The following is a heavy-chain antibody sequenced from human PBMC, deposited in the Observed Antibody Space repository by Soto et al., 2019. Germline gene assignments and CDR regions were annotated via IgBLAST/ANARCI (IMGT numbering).Heavy chain of an antibody. CDR1: GGSISSSSYY. J-gene: IGHJ6*03. CDR3: ARYYGDNAGNYYYYYMDV. Sequence: SETLSLTCTVSGGSISSSSYYWGWIRQPPGKGLEWIGSIYYSGSTYYNPSLKSRVTISVDTSKNQFSLKLSSVTAADTAVYYCARYYGDNAGNYYYYYMDVWGKGTTVTVSS. V-gene: IGHV4-39*01. CDR2: IYYSGST. D-gene: IGHD4-17*01.